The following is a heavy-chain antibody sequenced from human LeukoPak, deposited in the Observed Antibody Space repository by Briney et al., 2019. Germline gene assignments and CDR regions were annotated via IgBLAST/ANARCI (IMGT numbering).Heavy chain of an antibody. V-gene: IGHV4-61*01. Sequence: SETLSLSCTVSGGSVNSVSYYWSWIRQPPGKGLEWIGYISYRGSTNYNPSLKSRVTTSVDTSRNQFFLKLSSVTAADTAVYYCAKSGYSSGWPEVPLDYWGQGTLVTVSS. D-gene: IGHD6-19*01. CDR3: AKSGYSSGWPEVPLDY. CDR1: GGSVNSVSYY. J-gene: IGHJ4*02. CDR2: ISYRGST.